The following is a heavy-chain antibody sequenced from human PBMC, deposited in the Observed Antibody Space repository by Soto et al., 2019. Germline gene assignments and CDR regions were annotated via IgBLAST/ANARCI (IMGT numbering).Heavy chain of an antibody. D-gene: IGHD4-17*01. J-gene: IGHJ3*02. CDR2: LTPSGGET. CDR3: ARPRGYGVFDAYDI. Sequence: GGTLRLSCVASGFTFSTYAMSWVRQAPGKGLEWVSALTPSGGETYYADSVKGRFTISRDNSMNALYLQMNSLRIEDTAVYYCARPRGYGVFDAYDIWGQGTMVTVSS. CDR1: GFTFSTYA. V-gene: IGHV3-23*01.